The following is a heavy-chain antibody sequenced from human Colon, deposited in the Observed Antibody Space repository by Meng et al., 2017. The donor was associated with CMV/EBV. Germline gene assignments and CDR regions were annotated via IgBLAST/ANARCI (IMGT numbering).Heavy chain of an antibody. V-gene: IGHV3-66*02. J-gene: IGHJ6*02. Sequence: GGSLRLSCAASGFTVSSIYMSWVRQAPGKGLEWVSVVYSDGTTHYADSVKGRFIISRDDSKNTLYLHMNSLRPEDAALYYCARAGPPGSGNYFGFYAMDVWGQGTTVTVSS. CDR2: VYSDGTT. CDR1: GFTVSSIY. D-gene: IGHD3-10*01. CDR3: ARAGPPGSGNYFGFYAMDV.